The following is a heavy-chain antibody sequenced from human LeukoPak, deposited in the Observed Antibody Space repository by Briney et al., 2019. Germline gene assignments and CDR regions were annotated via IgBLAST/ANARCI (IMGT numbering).Heavy chain of an antibody. J-gene: IGHJ4*02. CDR2: ISYDGSNK. CDR3: ARVRGRTYYYDSSGLAGVFGY. V-gene: IGHV3-30-3*01. CDR1: GFTFSSYA. D-gene: IGHD3-22*01. Sequence: GGSLRLSCAASGFTFSSYAMHRVRQAPGKGLEWVAVISYDGSNKYYADSVKGRFTISRDNSKNTLYLQMNSLRAEDTAVYYCARVRGRTYYYDSSGLAGVFGYWGQGTLVTVSS.